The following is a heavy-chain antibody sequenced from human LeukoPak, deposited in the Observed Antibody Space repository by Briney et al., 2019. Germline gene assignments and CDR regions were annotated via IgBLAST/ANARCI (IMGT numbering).Heavy chain of an antibody. D-gene: IGHD3-10*01. CDR2: LTSTSSPI. J-gene: IGHJ3*02. CDR1: GFTFSSYC. Sequence: GGSLRLSCAASGFTFSSYCMNWVRQAPGKGLEWVAFLTSTSSPIYYADSVKGRFTISRDNAKNSLYLQMNSLRDEDTAVYYCARKLYGSGNYAFDIWGQGTMVTVSS. V-gene: IGHV3-48*02. CDR3: ARKLYGSGNYAFDI.